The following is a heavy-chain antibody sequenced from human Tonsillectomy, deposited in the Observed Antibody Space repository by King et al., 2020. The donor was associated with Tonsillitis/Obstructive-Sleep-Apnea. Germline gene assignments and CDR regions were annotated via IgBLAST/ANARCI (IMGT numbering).Heavy chain of an antibody. J-gene: IGHJ6*03. Sequence: QLQESGPGLVKPSETLSLTCTVSGGFISSYYWSWIRQPPGKGLEWIGYIYYSGSTNYNPSLKSRVTISVDTSKNQFSLKLSSVTAADTAVYYCAREVVVPAAIYYYYYMDVWGKGTTVTVSS. CDR3: AREVVVPAAIYYYYYMDV. CDR2: IYYSGST. CDR1: GGFISSYY. D-gene: IGHD2-2*02. V-gene: IGHV4-59*01.